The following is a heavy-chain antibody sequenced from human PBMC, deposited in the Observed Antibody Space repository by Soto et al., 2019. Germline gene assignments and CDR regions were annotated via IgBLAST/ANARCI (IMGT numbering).Heavy chain of an antibody. CDR2: IYYTGNT. V-gene: IGHV4-30-4*01. Sequence: QVQLQESGPGLVKPSQTLSLTCTVSGASISGGDYYWTWIHQPPGKGLEWIGSIYYTGNTYCNPSLESRLSISVDPSNNQFALRLTSVTAPDTAIYYCARATYDSSTYYLDYWGQGTLVTVSS. CDR1: GASISGGDYY. J-gene: IGHJ4*02. CDR3: ARATYDSSTYYLDY. D-gene: IGHD3-22*01.